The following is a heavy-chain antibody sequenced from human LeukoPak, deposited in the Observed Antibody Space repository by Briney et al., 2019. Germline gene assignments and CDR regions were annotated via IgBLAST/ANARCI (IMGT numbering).Heavy chain of an antibody. CDR1: GFTFSSYS. D-gene: IGHD3-22*01. J-gene: IGHJ4*02. CDR3: ARRAYDSSGYYPLPLDY. Sequence: RGSLRLSCAASGFTFSSYSMNWVRQAPGKGLEWFSYISSSSSTIYYADSVKGRFTISRDNAKNSLYLQMNSLRAEDTAVYYCARRAYDSSGYYPLPLDYWGQGTLVTVSS. CDR2: ISSSSSTI. V-gene: IGHV3-48*04.